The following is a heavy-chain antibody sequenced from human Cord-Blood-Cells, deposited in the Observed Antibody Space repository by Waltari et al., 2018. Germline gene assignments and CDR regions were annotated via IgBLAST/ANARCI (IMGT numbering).Heavy chain of an antibody. D-gene: IGHD3-9*01. CDR1: GFTFSSYW. Sequence: EVQLVESGGGLVQPGGSLRLSCAASGFTFSSYWMSWVRQAPGKGLEWVANIKQDGSEKYDVDSVKGRFTISRDNAKNSLYLQMNSLRAEDTAVYYCARPQYYDILTGYHDAFDIWGQGTMVTVSS. CDR2: IKQDGSEK. J-gene: IGHJ3*02. V-gene: IGHV3-7*01. CDR3: ARPQYYDILTGYHDAFDI.